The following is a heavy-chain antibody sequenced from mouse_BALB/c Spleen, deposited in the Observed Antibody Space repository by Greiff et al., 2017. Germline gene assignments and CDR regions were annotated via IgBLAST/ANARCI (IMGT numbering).Heavy chain of an antibody. CDR3: ASRRYRSLLPMDY. V-gene: IGHV5-12-2*01. Sequence: EVQLVESGGGLVQPGGSLKLSCAASGFTFTSYSMSWVRQTSEKRLEWVAYISNGGGSTYYPDTVKGRFTISRDNAKNTLYLQVSSLKSEDTAMYYCASRRYRSLLPMDYWGRGTSDTVSS. D-gene: IGHD1-2*01. CDR1: GFTFTSYS. J-gene: IGHJ4*01. CDR2: ISNGGGST.